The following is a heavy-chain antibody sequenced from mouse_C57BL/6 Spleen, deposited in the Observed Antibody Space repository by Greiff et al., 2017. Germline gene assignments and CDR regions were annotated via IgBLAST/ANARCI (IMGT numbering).Heavy chain of an antibody. CDR2: IDPSDSYT. CDR1: GYTFTSYW. Sequence: QVQLQQPGAELVMPGASVKLSCKASGYTFTSYWMHWVKQRPGQGLEWIGEIDPSDSYTNYNQKFKGKSTLTVDKSSSTAYMQLSSLTSEDSAVYYCARRDLYYYGSMDYWGQGTSVTVSS. J-gene: IGHJ4*01. V-gene: IGHV1-69*01. D-gene: IGHD1-1*01. CDR3: ARRDLYYYGSMDY.